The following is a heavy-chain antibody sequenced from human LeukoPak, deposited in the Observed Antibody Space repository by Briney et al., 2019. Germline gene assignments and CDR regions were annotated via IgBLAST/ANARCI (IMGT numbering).Heavy chain of an antibody. V-gene: IGHV4-59*08. D-gene: IGHD3-9*01. Sequence: SETLSLTCTVSGGSINSPYWTWIRQPPGKGLEWIGYIYYGGSTDYSPSLKSRASISLDTSKDQFSLHLTSVTAADTAVYYCARQLAGLAPPGFIDSWGQGTLVTVSS. CDR3: ARQLAGLAPPGFIDS. CDR2: IYYGGST. CDR1: GGSINSPY. J-gene: IGHJ4*02.